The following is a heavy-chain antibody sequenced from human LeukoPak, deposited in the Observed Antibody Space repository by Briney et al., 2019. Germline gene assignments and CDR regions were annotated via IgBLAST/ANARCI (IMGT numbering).Heavy chain of an antibody. CDR1: GFTFSDFH. V-gene: IGHV3-73*01. CDR3: ARGDCSSFKCFSFDY. D-gene: IGHD2-2*01. Sequence: GGSLRLSCAASGFTFSDFHIHWVRQASGEGLEWVGRIKTRTESNEIAYAASVKGRFTISRDDSKNTAYLQMDSLKTEDTAVYYCARGDCSSFKCFSFDYWGQGILVTVSS. CDR2: IKTRTESNEI. J-gene: IGHJ4*02.